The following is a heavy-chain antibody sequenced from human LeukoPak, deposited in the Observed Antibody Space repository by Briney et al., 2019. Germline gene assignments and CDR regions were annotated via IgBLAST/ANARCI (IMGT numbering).Heavy chain of an antibody. CDR3: ARASSSWYAYFDY. CDR2: IYSGGST. Sequence: GGSLRLSCAASGFTISNNFMSWVRQAPGKGLEWVSVIYSGGSTYYADSVKGRFTISRDNSKNTLYLQMNSLRAEDTAVYYCARASSSWYAYFDYWGQGTLVTVSS. J-gene: IGHJ4*02. D-gene: IGHD6-13*01. V-gene: IGHV3-66*01. CDR1: GFTISNNF.